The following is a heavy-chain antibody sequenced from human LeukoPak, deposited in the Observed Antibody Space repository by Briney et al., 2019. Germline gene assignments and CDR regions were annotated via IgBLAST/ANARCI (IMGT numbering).Heavy chain of an antibody. CDR1: GFTFDDYA. CDR2: ISWNSGSI. CDR3: AKVLGAVAGTFDY. D-gene: IGHD6-19*01. V-gene: IGHV3-9*01. J-gene: IGHJ4*02. Sequence: SGRSLRLSCAASGFTFDDYAMHWVWQAPGKGLEWVSGISWNSGSIGYADSVKGRFTISRDNAKNSLCLQMNSLRAEDTALYYCAKVLGAVAGTFDYWGQGTLVTVSS.